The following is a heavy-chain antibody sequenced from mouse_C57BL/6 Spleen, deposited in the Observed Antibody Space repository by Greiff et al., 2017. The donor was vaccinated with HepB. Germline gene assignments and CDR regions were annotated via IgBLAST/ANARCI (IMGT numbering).Heavy chain of an antibody. CDR2: IWSGGST. CDR1: GFSLTSYG. V-gene: IGHV2-4*01. J-gene: IGHJ4*01. D-gene: IGHD1-1*01. CDR3: AKRGYYGSRDYAMDY. Sequence: VKLQESGPGLVQPSQSLSITCTVSGFSLTSYGVHWVRQPPGKGLEWLGVIWSGGSTDYNAAFISRLSISKDNSKSQVFFKMNSLQADDTAIYYCAKRGYYGSRDYAMDYWGQGTSVTVSS.